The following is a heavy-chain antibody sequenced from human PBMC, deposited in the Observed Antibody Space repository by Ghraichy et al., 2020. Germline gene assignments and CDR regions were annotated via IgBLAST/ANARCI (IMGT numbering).Heavy chain of an antibody. V-gene: IGHV4-61*01. D-gene: IGHD3-10*01. Sequence: GSLRLSCTVSRGSVSSSSYYWSWIRQPPGKGLEWIGYIHYRGSTNYNPSLKSRVTISLDTSRNQVSLKLTSVTAADTAVYYCARALNPLYYSGLGSPLMDVWGQGTTVTVSS. CDR2: IHYRGST. CDR3: ARALNPLYYSGLGSPLMDV. J-gene: IGHJ6*02. CDR1: RGSVSSSSYY.